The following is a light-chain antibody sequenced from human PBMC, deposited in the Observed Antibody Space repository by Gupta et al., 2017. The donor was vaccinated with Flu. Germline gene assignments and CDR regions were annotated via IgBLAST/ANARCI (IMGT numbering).Light chain of an antibody. Sequence: ERVPPSCRASESVSTNLAWYQQTPGQAPRLLIYGASTRATGIPARFSCSGSGTEFTLTISSLQSEDVAVDYCQQYDNWPPLTFGPGTKVDL. V-gene: IGKV3-15*01. CDR3: QQYDNWPPLT. CDR2: GAS. J-gene: IGKJ3*01. CDR1: ESVSTN.